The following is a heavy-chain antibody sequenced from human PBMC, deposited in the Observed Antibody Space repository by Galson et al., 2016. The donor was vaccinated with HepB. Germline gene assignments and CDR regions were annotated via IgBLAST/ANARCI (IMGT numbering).Heavy chain of an antibody. J-gene: IGHJ6*02. V-gene: IGHV3-23*01. CDR2: LSGSGDNT. Sequence: LRLSCAASGFTFGRFAMSWVRQAPGKGLEWVASLSGSGDNTYYADSVKGRFTISRDNSKNTQYLQMNSVRAEDTAVYYCAKQALIVSGRHMDVWGQGTTVTVSS. CDR3: AKQALIVSGRHMDV. D-gene: IGHD3-16*02. CDR1: GFTFGRFA.